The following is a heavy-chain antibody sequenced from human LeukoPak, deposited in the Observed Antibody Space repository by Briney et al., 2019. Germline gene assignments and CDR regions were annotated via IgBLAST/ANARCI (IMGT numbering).Heavy chain of an antibody. D-gene: IGHD3-16*02. CDR2: IHSGGTI. V-gene: IGHV3-66*01. CDR3: AFGRYPFDY. J-gene: IGHJ4*02. Sequence: GGSLRLSCAASGFTLSDYYMNWVRQAPGKGLEWVSLIHSGGTIYYTDSVKGRFTISRDNSRNTLYLQMNSLTIEDTAMYYCAFGRYPFDYWAQGTLVTVSS. CDR1: GFTLSDYY.